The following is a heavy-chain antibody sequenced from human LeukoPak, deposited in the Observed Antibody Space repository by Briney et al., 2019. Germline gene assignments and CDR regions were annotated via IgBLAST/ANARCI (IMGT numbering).Heavy chain of an antibody. CDR3: ARVTGEGDYGDYLEAFDI. J-gene: IGHJ3*02. CDR1: GGSISSYY. D-gene: IGHD4-17*01. V-gene: IGHV4-59*01. CDR2: IYYSGST. Sequence: PSETLSLTCTVSGGSISSYYWSWIRQPPGKGLEWIGYIYYSGSTNYNPSLKSRVTISVDTSKNQFSLKLSSVTAADTAVYYCARVTGEGDYGDYLEAFDIWGQGTMVTVSS.